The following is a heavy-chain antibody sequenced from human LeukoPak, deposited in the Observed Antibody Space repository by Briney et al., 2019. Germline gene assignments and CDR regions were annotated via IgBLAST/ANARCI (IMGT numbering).Heavy chain of an antibody. CDR2: IYYSGST. V-gene: IGHV4-59*01. CDR1: GGSISTYY. D-gene: IGHD1-1*01. J-gene: IGHJ6*04. Sequence: PSETLSLTCTVSGGSISTYYWSRIRQPPGKGLEWIAYIYYSGSTNYNPSLKSRVTISVDTSKNQFSLKLSSVTAADTAVYYCARGWYNWNELHYYYGMDVGGKGTTVTVSS. CDR3: ARGWYNWNELHYYYGMDV.